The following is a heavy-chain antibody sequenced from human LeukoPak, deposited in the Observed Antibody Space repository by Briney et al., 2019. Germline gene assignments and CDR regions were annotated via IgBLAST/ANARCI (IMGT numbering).Heavy chain of an antibody. CDR1: GFTFSSYS. J-gene: IGHJ4*02. CDR2: ISSSSSYV. D-gene: IGHD3-10*01. V-gene: IGHV3-21*01. Sequence: PGGSLRLSCAASGFTFSSYSMNWVRQAPGKGLEWVSSISSSSSYVYYAGSVKGRFTISRDNAKNSLYLQMNSLRAEDTAVYYCARDRGSGSYGIFDYWGQGTLVTVSS. CDR3: ARDRGSGSYGIFDY.